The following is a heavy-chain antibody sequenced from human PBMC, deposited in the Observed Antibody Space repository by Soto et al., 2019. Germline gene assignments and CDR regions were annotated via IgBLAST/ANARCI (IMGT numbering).Heavy chain of an antibody. D-gene: IGHD3-10*02. V-gene: IGHV3-48*02. Sequence: PGGSVRLSCEASGFTISECSMNWVRQAPGKGLEWLAYITIRTGNVLYADSVRGRFTISADNAENSVILQMNSLRDEDSAVYFCVRDRDLYRDMFHPALWGQGTLVTVSS. CDR2: ITIRTGNV. CDR1: GFTISECS. J-gene: IGHJ4*01. CDR3: VRDRDLYRDMFHPAL.